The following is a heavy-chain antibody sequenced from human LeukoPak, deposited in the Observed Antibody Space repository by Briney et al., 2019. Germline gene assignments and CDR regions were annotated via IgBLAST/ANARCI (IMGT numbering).Heavy chain of an antibody. CDR3: ARAEGGYFDY. J-gene: IGHJ4*02. Sequence: SETLSLTCTVSGGSISSGSYYWSWIRQPAGKGLEWIVRIYTSGSTNYNPSLKSRVTISVDTSKNQFSLKLSSVTAADTAVYYCARAEGGYFDYWGQGTLVTVSS. CDR2: IYTSGST. CDR1: GGSISSGSYY. D-gene: IGHD3-16*01. V-gene: IGHV4-61*02.